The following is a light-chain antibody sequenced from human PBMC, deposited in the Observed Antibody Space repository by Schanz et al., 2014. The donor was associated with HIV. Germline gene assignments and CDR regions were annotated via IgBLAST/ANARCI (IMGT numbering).Light chain of an antibody. CDR3: QQYGSSPL. Sequence: EIVLTQSPGTLSLSPGERATLSCRASHSVSSTYLAWYQQKPGQAPRLLIYDASNRATGIPARFSGSGSGTDFTLTISSLEPEDFAVYYCQQYGSSPLFGQGTKVEIK. V-gene: IGKV3-20*01. J-gene: IGKJ1*01. CDR1: HSVSSTY. CDR2: DAS.